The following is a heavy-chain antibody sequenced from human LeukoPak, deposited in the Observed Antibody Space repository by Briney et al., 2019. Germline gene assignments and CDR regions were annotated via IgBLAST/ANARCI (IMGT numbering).Heavy chain of an antibody. Sequence: GGSLRLSCVGSGFSLSNNWLTWVRQAPGKGLEWVANIKEDGSGKYYVDSVKGRFTISRDNTENSLYLQMNSLRAEDTAVYYCARGKAVDIWGQGTMVTVS. J-gene: IGHJ3*02. CDR1: GFSLSNNW. CDR3: ARGKAVDI. CDR2: IKEDGSGK. V-gene: IGHV3-7*04.